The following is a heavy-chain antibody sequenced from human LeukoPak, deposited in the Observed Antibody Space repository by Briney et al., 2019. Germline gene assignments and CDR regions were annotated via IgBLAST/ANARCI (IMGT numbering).Heavy chain of an antibody. Sequence: GESLKISCKGSGYRFTSYWIGWVRQMPGKGLEWMGIIYPGDSDTRYSPSFQGPVTVSADKSISTAYLQWSSLKASDTAMYYCARRLLGYCSGGSCEYYFDYWGQGTLVTVSS. D-gene: IGHD2-15*01. J-gene: IGHJ4*02. CDR2: IYPGDSDT. CDR1: GYRFTSYW. CDR3: ARRLLGYCSGGSCEYYFDY. V-gene: IGHV5-51*01.